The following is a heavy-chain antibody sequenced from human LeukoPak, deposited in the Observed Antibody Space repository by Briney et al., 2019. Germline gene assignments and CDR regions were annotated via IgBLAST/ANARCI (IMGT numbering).Heavy chain of an antibody. CDR1: GFTFSSYG. Sequence: PGGSLRLSCAASGFTFSSYGMHWVRQAPGKGLEWVAFIRYDGSNKYYADSVKGRFTISRDNSKNTLYLQMNSLRAEDTAVYYCAKEGSSYYYYYMDVWGKGTTVTISS. J-gene: IGHJ6*03. CDR2: IRYDGSNK. D-gene: IGHD6-6*01. CDR3: AKEGSSYYYYYMDV. V-gene: IGHV3-30*02.